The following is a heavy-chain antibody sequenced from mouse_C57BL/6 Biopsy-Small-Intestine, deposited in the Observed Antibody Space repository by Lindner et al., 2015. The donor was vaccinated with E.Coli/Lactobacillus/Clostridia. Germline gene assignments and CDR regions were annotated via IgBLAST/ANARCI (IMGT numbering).Heavy chain of an antibody. Sequence: VQLQESGAELMKPGASVKVSCKATGYTFTGYWIEWVKQRPGHGLEWIGEILPGGGTTNYNGKFKGTATFTADTSSNTAYMQLSSLTIEDSAIYYCTSGLLRTYYFDNWGQGTTLTVSS. D-gene: IGHD2-12*01. CDR1: GYTFTGYW. V-gene: IGHV1-9*01. J-gene: IGHJ2*01. CDR3: TSGLLRTYYFDN. CDR2: ILPGGGTT.